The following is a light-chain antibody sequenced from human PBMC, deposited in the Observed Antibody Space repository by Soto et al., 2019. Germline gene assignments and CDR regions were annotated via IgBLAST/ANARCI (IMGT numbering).Light chain of an antibody. V-gene: IGLV2-8*01. CDR2: AVS. Sequence: QSALTQPPSASGSPGQSVTISCAGTSSDVGGYNYVSWYQQHSGKPPKLMIYAVSNRPSGVPDRFSGSKSGNTASLTVSGLQAEDEADYYCSSYAGSNNLVFGTGTKVTVL. CDR3: SSYAGSNNLV. CDR1: SSDVGGYNY. J-gene: IGLJ1*01.